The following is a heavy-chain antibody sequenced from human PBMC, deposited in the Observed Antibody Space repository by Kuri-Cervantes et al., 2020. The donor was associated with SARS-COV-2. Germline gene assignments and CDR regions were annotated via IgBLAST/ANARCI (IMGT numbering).Heavy chain of an antibody. Sequence: LSLTCAASGFTFSSYAMSWVRQAPGKGLEWVSAISGSGGSTYYADSVKGRFTISRDNSKNTPYLQMSSLRAEDTAVYYCAKRLPYDFWSGPGSVVGVWGQGTAV. CDR3: AKRLPYDFWSGPGSVVGV. D-gene: IGHD3-3*01. V-gene: IGHV3-23*01. J-gene: IGHJ6*01. CDR2: ISGSGGST. CDR1: GFTFSSYA.